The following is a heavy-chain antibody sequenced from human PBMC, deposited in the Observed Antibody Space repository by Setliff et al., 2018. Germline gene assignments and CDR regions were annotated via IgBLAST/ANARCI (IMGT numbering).Heavy chain of an antibody. CDR2: IYTSGNT. CDR3: ARTLLLSPYYFDY. J-gene: IGHJ4*02. V-gene: IGHV4-4*02. CDR1: GGSISSSNW. Sequence: SETLSLTCAVSGGSISSSNWWSWVRQPPGKGLEWIGRIYTSGNTNYNPSLKSRVTISVDTSKNQFSLKLSSVTAADTAVYYCARTLLLSPYYFDYWGQGTPVTVSS. D-gene: IGHD2-21*01.